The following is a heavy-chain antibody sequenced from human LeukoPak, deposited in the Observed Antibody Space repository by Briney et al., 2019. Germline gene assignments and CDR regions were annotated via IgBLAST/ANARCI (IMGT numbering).Heavy chain of an antibody. Sequence: PGGSLRLSCAASGFTFSSYAMSWVRQAPGKGLEWVSAISGSGGSTYYADSVKGRFTISRDNSKNTLYLQMNSLRAEDTAVYYCARDPIFPDAFDIWGQGTMVTVSS. CDR2: ISGSGGST. J-gene: IGHJ3*02. V-gene: IGHV3-23*01. D-gene: IGHD3-9*01. CDR1: GFTFSSYA. CDR3: ARDPIFPDAFDI.